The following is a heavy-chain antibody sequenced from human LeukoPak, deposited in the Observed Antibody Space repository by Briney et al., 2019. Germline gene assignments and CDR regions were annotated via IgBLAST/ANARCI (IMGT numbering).Heavy chain of an antibody. Sequence: GASVKVSCKASGYTFTSYGISWVRQAPGQGLEWMGWMNPNSGNTGYAQKFQGRVTMTRNTSISTAYMELSSLRSEDTAVYYCAMLNDYYYMDVWGKGTTVTISS. J-gene: IGHJ6*03. CDR1: GYTFTSYG. D-gene: IGHD3-16*01. CDR2: MNPNSGNT. CDR3: AMLNDYYYMDV. V-gene: IGHV1-8*02.